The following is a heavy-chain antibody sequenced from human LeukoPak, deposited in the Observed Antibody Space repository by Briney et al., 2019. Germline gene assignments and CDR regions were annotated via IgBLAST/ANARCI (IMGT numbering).Heavy chain of an antibody. CDR2: INAGNGNT. J-gene: IGHJ4*02. Sequence: ASVKVSCKASGYTFTRYYLHWVRQAPGQRLEWMGWINAGNGNTKFSQNFQGRVTIARDTAATTAYMDLNSLRSEDTAVYYCVRGLLWFGELSPPGYWGQGTLVTVSS. V-gene: IGHV1-3*01. CDR3: VRGLLWFGELSPPGY. CDR1: GYTFTRYY. D-gene: IGHD3-10*01.